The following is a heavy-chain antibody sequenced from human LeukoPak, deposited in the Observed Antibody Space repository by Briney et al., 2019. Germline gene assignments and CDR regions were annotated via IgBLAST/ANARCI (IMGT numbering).Heavy chain of an antibody. J-gene: IGHJ6*02. CDR3: ARGGLGRPRWYDFWSGYPYYYSYGMDV. CDR2: IIPIFGTA. Sequence: KVSCKASGVIFSRYAISWVRQAPGEGLEWMRVIIPIFGTANYAQKFQGRVTITADESTSTAYMELSSLRSEDTAVYYCARGGLGRPRWYDFWSGYPYYYSYGMDVWGQGTTVTVSS. CDR1: GVIFSRYA. D-gene: IGHD3-3*01. V-gene: IGHV1-69*01.